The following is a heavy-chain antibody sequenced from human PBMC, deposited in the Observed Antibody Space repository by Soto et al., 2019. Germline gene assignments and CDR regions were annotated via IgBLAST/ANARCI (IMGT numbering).Heavy chain of an antibody. V-gene: IGHV3-23*01. CDR2: ISGSGGRT. CDR1: GFAFSTYA. CDR3: AKKGYTAAACTPFDH. J-gene: IGHJ5*02. D-gene: IGHD6-13*01. Sequence: EVQLLEFGGGLVQPGGSLRLSCAASGFAFSTYAMSWVRQAPGRGLEWVSAISGSGGRTFYADSVKGRFTISRDNSKNTLDLQMNSLAAEDTAVYYCAKKGYTAAACTPFDHWGQGTLVTVSS.